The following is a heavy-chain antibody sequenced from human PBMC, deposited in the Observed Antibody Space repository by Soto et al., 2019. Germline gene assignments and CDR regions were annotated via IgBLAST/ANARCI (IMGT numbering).Heavy chain of an antibody. CDR2: IYHSGST. V-gene: IGHV4-4*02. CDR3: ASQPGGSGSYYLNAFDI. J-gene: IGHJ3*02. D-gene: IGHD1-26*01. CDR1: GGSISSSNW. Sequence: SETLSLTCAVSGGSISSSNWWSWVRQPPGKGLEWIGEIYHSGSTNYNPSLKSRVTISVDKSKNQFSLKLSSVTAADTAVYYCASQPGGSGSYYLNAFDIWGQGTMVTVSS.